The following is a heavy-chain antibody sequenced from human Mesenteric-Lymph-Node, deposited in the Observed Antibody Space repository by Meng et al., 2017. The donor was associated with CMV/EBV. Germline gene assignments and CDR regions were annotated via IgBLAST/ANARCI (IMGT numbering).Heavy chain of an antibody. CDR1: GFTFSGHA. J-gene: IGHJ4*02. V-gene: IGHV3-30*04. CDR3: VREMVRGAY. D-gene: IGHD3-10*01. Sequence: GGSLRLSCAASGFTFSGHAMHWVRQAPGKGLKWLAVVSPDGGVQYYADSVKGRFTISRDNAKNSLYLQMNSLGGEDTAVYYCVREMVRGAYWGQGTLVTVSS. CDR2: VSPDGGVQ.